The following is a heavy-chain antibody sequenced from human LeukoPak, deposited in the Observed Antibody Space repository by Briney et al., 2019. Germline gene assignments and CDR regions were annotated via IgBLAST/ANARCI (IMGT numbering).Heavy chain of an antibody. J-gene: IGHJ5*02. V-gene: IGHV1-69*13. D-gene: IGHD3-3*01. Sequence: ASVKVSCKVSGGTFSSYAISWVRQAPGQGLEWMGGIIPIFGTANYAQKFQGRITITADESTSTAYMELSSLRSEDTAVYYCARGIVDYDFWSGYHNWFDPWGQGTLVTVSS. CDR3: ARGIVDYDFWSGYHNWFDP. CDR2: IIPIFGTA. CDR1: GGTFSSYA.